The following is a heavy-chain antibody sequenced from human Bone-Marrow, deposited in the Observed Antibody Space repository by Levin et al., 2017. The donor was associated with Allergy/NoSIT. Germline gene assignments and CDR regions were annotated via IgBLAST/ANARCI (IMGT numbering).Heavy chain of an antibody. CDR1: GGTFSSYA. V-gene: IGHV1-69*13. D-gene: IGHD5-12*01. CDR2: IIPIFGTA. CDR3: ARDGGGEDMVATAESDY. J-gene: IGHJ4*02. Sequence: SVKVSCKASGGTFSSYAISWVRQAPGQGLEWMGGIIPIFGTANYAQKFQGRVTITADESTSTAYMELSSLRSEDTAVYYCARDGGGEDMVATAESDYWGQGTLVTVSS.